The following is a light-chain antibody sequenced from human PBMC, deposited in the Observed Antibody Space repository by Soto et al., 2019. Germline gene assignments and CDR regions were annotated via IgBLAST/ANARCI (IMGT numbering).Light chain of an antibody. CDR1: QTISNN. J-gene: IGKJ2*01. Sequence: EVGMTQSPATLSVSPGERATLSCRAIQTISNNLALYQQKPGQAPRLLIYGASTRATGIPARFSGGGSGTEVTLTISSLQSEDFAVYYCQQYNMWPLHTFGQGTKLEIK. CDR3: QQYNMWPLHT. V-gene: IGKV3-15*01. CDR2: GAS.